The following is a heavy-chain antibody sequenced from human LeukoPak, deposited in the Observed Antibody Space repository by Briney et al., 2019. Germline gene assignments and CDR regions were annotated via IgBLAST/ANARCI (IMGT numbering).Heavy chain of an antibody. CDR2: IYTSGST. CDR1: GGSISSGSYY. D-gene: IGHD6-6*01. CDR3: ARGGGSSSSFHYYMDV. V-gene: IGHV4-61*02. J-gene: IGHJ6*03. Sequence: PSQTLSLTCTVSGGSISSGSYYWSWIRQPAGKGLEWIGRIYTSGSTNYNPSLKSRVTISVDTSKNQFSLKLGSVTAADTAVYYCARGGGSSSSFHYYMDVWGKGTTVTVSS.